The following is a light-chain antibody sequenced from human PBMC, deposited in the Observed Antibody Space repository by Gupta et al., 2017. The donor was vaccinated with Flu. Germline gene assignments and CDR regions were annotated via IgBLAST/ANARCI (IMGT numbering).Light chain of an antibody. V-gene: IGLV2-14*03. J-gene: IGLJ2*01. CDR2: DVS. CDR1: NSDIGTYDY. CDR3: SSYSATGALAL. Sequence: QSALTQPASVSGSPGQSINIPCTGTNSDIGTYDYVSWYQQSPGRAPKLMIYDVSNRPSGISDRFSGSKPGNTASLTISGLQAEDEADYYCSSYSATGALALFGGGTKVTVL.